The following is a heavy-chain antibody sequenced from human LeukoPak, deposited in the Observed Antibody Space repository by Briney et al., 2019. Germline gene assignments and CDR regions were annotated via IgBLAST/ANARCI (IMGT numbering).Heavy chain of an antibody. D-gene: IGHD4-23*01. CDR3: ALLGNSDFDY. CDR2: IYYSGST. Sequence: SETLSLTCTVSGGSISSSSYYWGWIRQPPGKGLEWIGSIYYSGSTYYNPSLKSRVTISVDTSKNQFSLKLSSVTAADTAVYYCALLGNSDFDYWGQGTLVTVPS. V-gene: IGHV4-39*01. CDR1: GGSISSSSYY. J-gene: IGHJ4*02.